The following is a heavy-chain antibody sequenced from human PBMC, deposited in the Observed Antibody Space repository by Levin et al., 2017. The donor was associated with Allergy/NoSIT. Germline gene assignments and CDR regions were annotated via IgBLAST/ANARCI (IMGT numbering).Heavy chain of an antibody. D-gene: IGHD3-9*01. J-gene: IGHJ5*02. Sequence: KISCKASGGTFSSYTISWVRQAPGQGLEWMGRIIPILGIANYAQKFQGRVTITADKSTSTAYMELSSLRSEDTAVYYCAGGLYYDILTGYYNRWFDPWGQGTLVTVSS. CDR1: GGTFSSYT. CDR3: AGGLYYDILTGYYNRWFDP. V-gene: IGHV1-69*02. CDR2: IIPILGIA.